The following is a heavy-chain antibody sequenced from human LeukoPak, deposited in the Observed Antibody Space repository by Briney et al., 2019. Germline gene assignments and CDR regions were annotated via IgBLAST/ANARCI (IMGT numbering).Heavy chain of an antibody. CDR1: GFTFDDYA. Sequence: PGGSLRLSCAASGFTFDDYAMHWVRQAPGKGLEWVSGISWNSGSIGYADSVKGRFTISRDNAKNSLYLQMNSLRAEDTALYYRAKGYRKGRWLPLDYWGQGTLVTVSS. CDR3: AKGYRKGRWLPLDY. J-gene: IGHJ4*02. V-gene: IGHV3-9*01. CDR2: ISWNSGSI. D-gene: IGHD5-24*01.